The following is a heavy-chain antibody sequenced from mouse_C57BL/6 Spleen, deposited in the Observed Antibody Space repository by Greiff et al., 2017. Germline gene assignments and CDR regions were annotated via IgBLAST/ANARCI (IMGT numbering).Heavy chain of an antibody. V-gene: IGHV1-80*01. J-gene: IGHJ2*01. D-gene: IGHD1-1*01. CDR3: AREGSSLDY. CDR1: GYAFSSSW. Sequence: QVQLQQSGAELVKPGASVKISCKASGYAFSSSWMNWVKQRPGKGLEWIGQIYPGDGDTNYNGKFKGKATLTADKSSSTAYMQLSSLTSEDSAVYFCAREGSSLDYWGQGTTLTVSS. CDR2: IYPGDGDT.